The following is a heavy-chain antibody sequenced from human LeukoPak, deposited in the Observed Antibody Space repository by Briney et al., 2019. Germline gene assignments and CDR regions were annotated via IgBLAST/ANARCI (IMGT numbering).Heavy chain of an antibody. CDR2: IKNKADGGTT. V-gene: IGHV3-15*01. CDR3: STDVPFTAGGAIVY. Sequence: PGGSLRLSCAASGCTFSNFWMTWVRQAPGKGLEWVGHIKNKADGGTTDYAAPVKGRFTISRDDSKNTMYLQMNSLKTEDTAVYYCSTDVPFTAGGAIVYWGQGTLVTVSS. J-gene: IGHJ4*02. D-gene: IGHD3-16*02. CDR1: GCTFSNFW.